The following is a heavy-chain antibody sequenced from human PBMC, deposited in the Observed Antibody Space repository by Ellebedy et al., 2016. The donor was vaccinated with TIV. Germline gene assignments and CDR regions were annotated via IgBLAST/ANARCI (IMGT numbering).Heavy chain of an antibody. J-gene: IGHJ6*02. CDR2: IKEDGSDK. V-gene: IGHV3-7*01. Sequence: GGSLRLXXAASGFTFTNHWMTWVRQAPGKGLEWVANIKEDGSDKYYVDSVKGRFTISRDNAKNSLYLQMNSLRDEDTAVYYCASSGWGKSYYGMDVWGQGTTVTVSS. CDR1: GFTFTNHW. D-gene: IGHD6-19*01. CDR3: ASSGWGKSYYGMDV.